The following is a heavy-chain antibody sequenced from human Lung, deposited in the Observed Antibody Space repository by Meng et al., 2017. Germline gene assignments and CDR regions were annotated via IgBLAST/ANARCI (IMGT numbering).Heavy chain of an antibody. CDR3: VRRTYSSGWYFDY. J-gene: IGHJ4*02. CDR2: IIDSGST. D-gene: IGHD6-19*01. Sequence: VQLHKWGAGLCNPSETLSLTCAVYGGSFSGYYWSWIRQPPGKGLEWIGEIIDSGSTNYNPSLKSRVTISVDTSKNQFSLRVTSVTAADRAVYYCVRRTYSSGWYFDYWGQGTLVTVSS. V-gene: IGHV4-34*12. CDR1: GGSFSGYY.